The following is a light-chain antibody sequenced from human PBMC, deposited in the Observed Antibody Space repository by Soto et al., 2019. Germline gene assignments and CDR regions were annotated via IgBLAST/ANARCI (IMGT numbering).Light chain of an antibody. J-gene: IGKJ4*01. Sequence: EIVLTQSPATLSLSPGERATLSCRASQSVSSYLAWYQQKPGQAPRLLIYDASNRATGIPARFSGSGSGTDFTLTISSLEPEDFAGYCCQQGRNSSPSTFAGELKV. V-gene: IGKV3-11*01. CDR2: DAS. CDR1: QSVSSY. CDR3: QQGRNSSPST.